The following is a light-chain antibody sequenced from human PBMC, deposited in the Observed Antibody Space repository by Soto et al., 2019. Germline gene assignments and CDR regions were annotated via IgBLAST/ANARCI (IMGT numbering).Light chain of an antibody. J-gene: IGKJ2*01. CDR3: QQSYSTPYS. CDR1: RSIGNY. Sequence: DIQITQSPSSLSASVGDRVTITCRASRSIGNYLNWYQQKPESAPKLLIYLTSSLQSGVPSRFSGSGSGTDFTLTISSXQPEDFATYYCQQSYSTPYSFGQGTKVDIK. CDR2: LTS. V-gene: IGKV1-39*01.